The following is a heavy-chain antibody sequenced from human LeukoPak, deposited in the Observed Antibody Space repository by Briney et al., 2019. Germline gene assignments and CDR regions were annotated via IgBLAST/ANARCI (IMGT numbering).Heavy chain of an antibody. CDR3: AHGVGATTPFDY. J-gene: IGHJ4*02. D-gene: IGHD1-26*01. Sequence: ASVKVSCKASGGTFSNYAISWVRQAPGQGLEWMGWISAYNGNTNYAQKLQGRVTMTTDTSTSTAYMELRSLRSDDTAVYYCAHGVGATTPFDYWGQGTLVTVSS. V-gene: IGHV1-18*01. CDR2: ISAYNGNT. CDR1: GGTFSNYA.